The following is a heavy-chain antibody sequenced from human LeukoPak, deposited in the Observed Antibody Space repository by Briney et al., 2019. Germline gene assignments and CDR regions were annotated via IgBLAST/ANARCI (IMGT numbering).Heavy chain of an antibody. CDR2: IWHDGSKQ. J-gene: IGHJ4*02. Sequence: PGGSLRLSCAASGFTFSSYSMNWIRQAPGKGLEWVAVIWHDGSKQLYADSVKGRFSISRDDSTSTLYLQMNSLRAEDTAVYYCAREDSSGWFSAYWGQGTLVTVSS. CDR1: GFTFSSYS. V-gene: IGHV3-33*08. CDR3: AREDSSGWFSAY. D-gene: IGHD6-19*01.